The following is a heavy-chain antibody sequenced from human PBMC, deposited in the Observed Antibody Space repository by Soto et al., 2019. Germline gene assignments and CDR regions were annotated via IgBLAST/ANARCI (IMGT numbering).Heavy chain of an antibody. CDR1: GYTFTGYY. Sequence: QVQLVQSGAEVKKPGASVKVSCKASGYTFTGYYMHWVRQAPGQGLEWMGWINPNRGGTNYAQQFQGRVTMSRDTSIITDYMELSRLRSDDPAVYYCARPTPDCSSTGGYPGGDYYGLDVRGQGTTVTFSS. CDR3: ARPTPDCSSTGGYPGGDYYGLDV. J-gene: IGHJ6*02. V-gene: IGHV1-2*02. D-gene: IGHD2-2*01. CDR2: INPNRGGT.